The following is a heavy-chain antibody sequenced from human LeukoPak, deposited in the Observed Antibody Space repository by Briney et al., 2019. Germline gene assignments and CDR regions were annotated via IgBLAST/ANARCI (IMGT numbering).Heavy chain of an antibody. Sequence: SQTLSLTCTVSGGSISSYYWSWVRQPPGREPELIGYIYDSGTTTYNPSLKSRVTISVDTSKNQFSLKLNSVTAADTAVYYCASGHNFDYWGQGTLVTVSS. CDR1: GGSISSYY. J-gene: IGHJ4*02. CDR3: ASGHNFDY. V-gene: IGHV4-59*01. CDR2: IYDSGTT.